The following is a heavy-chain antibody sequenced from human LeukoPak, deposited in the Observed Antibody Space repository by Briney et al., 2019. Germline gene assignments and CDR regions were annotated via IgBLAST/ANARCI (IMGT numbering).Heavy chain of an antibody. CDR3: AKGLSDGYNGPLGY. CDR2: ISWNSGSI. Sequence: PGGSLRLSCAASGFTFDDYAMHWVRQAPGKGLEWVSGISWNSGSIGHADSVKGRFTISRDNAKNSLYLQMNSLRAEDTALYYCAKGLSDGYNGPLGYWGQGTLVTVSS. V-gene: IGHV3-9*01. CDR1: GFTFDDYA. J-gene: IGHJ4*02. D-gene: IGHD5-24*01.